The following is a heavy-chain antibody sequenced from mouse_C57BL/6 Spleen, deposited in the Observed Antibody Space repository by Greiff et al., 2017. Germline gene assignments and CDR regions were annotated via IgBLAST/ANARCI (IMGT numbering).Heavy chain of an antibody. V-gene: IGHV1-54*01. CDR1: GYAFTNYL. D-gene: IGHD2-3*01. J-gene: IGHJ2*01. CDR2: INPGSGGT. Sequence: VKLQQSGAELVRPGTSVKVSCKASGYAFTNYLIEWVKQRPGQGLEWIGVINPGSGGTNYNEKFKGKATLTADKSSSTAYMQLSSLTSEDSAVYFCARSIRYYYYFDYWGQGTTLTVSS. CDR3: ARSIRYYYYFDY.